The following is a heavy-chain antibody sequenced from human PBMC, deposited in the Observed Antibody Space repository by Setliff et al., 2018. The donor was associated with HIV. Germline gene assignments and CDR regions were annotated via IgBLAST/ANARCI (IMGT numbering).Heavy chain of an antibody. J-gene: IGHJ4*02. D-gene: IGHD1-1*01. CDR1: GDSIDDFY. Sequence: SETLSLTCTVSGDSIDDFYWSWIRLPPGQGLEWIGYIFSNVTTNYSPSLKSRVTMSIDRSKSQFLLNLTSVNASDTAIYYCARRKLSKGGAFDYWGQGALVTVS. V-gene: IGHV4-4*09. CDR2: IFSNVTT. CDR3: ARRKLSKGGAFDY.